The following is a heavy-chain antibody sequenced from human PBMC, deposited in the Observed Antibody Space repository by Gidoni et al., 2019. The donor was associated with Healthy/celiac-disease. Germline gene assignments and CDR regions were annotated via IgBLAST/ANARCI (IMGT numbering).Heavy chain of an antibody. J-gene: IGHJ4*02. CDR2: IYYRGSP. Sequence: QVQLQESGPGLVKPSETLSLTCTVSGGSVSRGSYSWSWIRQPPGKGLEWIGYIYYRGSPHYNPSLKSRVTISVDTSKNQFSLKLSSVTAADTAVYYCARVYYYDSSGYVDHWGQGTLVTVSS. CDR3: ARVYYYDSSGYVDH. V-gene: IGHV4-61*01. D-gene: IGHD3-22*01. CDR1: GGSVSRGSYS.